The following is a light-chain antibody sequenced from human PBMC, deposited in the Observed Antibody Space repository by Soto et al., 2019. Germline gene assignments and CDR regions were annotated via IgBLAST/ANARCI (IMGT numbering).Light chain of an antibody. V-gene: IGKV1-39*01. Sequence: DIQMTKSPSSLYASVGDRVTMTCRASETISTFLNWYQHKPGKAPKLLIYAASRLQSGVPSRFSGSGSGTDFTLTINGLQPEDLASYYCQQSYSTSPITFGQGTRLEI. CDR2: AAS. CDR3: QQSYSTSPIT. J-gene: IGKJ5*01. CDR1: ETISTF.